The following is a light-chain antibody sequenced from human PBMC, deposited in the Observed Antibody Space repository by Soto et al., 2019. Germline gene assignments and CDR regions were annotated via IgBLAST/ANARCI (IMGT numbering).Light chain of an antibody. Sequence: QSVLTQPAYVSGSPGQSITLSCTATSSDVGSFNFVSWYQQHPDKAPKLLIYDVSNRPSGVSSRFSGSKSDYTASLTISGLQPEDEADYYCCSHTTSSTWVFGGGTKVTVL. V-gene: IGLV2-14*03. CDR3: CSHTTSSTWV. CDR2: DVS. CDR1: SSDVGSFNF. J-gene: IGLJ3*02.